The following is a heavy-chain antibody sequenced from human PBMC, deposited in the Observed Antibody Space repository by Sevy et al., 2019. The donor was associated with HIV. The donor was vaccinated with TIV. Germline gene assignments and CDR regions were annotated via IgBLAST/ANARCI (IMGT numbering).Heavy chain of an antibody. J-gene: IGHJ5*02. CDR1: GFTFSDAI. CDR2: IRGNGVST. Sequence: GGSLRLSCAASGFTFSDAIMTWGRQAPGKGLEWVSSIRGNGVSTYYADSVKGRSTISRRNSKNTVYVQMNSLRAEDMARYYCGRGSSATGYNPWGQGTLVTVSS. D-gene: IGHD2-15*01. V-gene: IGHV3-23*01. CDR3: GRGSSATGYNP.